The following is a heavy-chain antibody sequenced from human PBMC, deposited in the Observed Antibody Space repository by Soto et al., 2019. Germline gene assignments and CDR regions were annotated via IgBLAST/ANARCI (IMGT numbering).Heavy chain of an antibody. CDR1: GFSFSSYE. J-gene: IGHJ5*02. V-gene: IGHV3-48*03. CDR3: ARDIGGGNWFDP. CDR2: ISTGGGAI. Sequence: EVQLVESGGGLVQPGGSLRLSCEASGFSFSSYEMNWVRQAPGKGLEWVSYISTGGGAIHYADSVKGQFTVSRDNAKSSLYLQMNSLRAEDTVLYYCARDIGGGNWFDPWGQGTLVTVSS. D-gene: IGHD1-26*01.